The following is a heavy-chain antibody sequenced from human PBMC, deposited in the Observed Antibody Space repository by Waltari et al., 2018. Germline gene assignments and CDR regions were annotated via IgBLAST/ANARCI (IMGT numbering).Heavy chain of an antibody. D-gene: IGHD6-13*01. CDR3: ARAQYSSSWYGYYYYGMDV. Sequence: QVQLVQSGAEVKKPGASVKVSCKAYGYTFTSYDNNWVRQGPGQGLEWMGWMNPNSGNTGYAQKFQGRVTITRNTSRSTAYMELSSLRSEDTAVYYCARAQYSSSWYGYYYYGMDVWGQGTTVTVSS. CDR1: GYTFTSYD. V-gene: IGHV1-8*03. CDR2: MNPNSGNT. J-gene: IGHJ6*02.